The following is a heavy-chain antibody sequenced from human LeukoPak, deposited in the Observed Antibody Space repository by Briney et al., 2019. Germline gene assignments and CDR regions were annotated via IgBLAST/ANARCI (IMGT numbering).Heavy chain of an antibody. CDR1: GGSFSSGSYY. V-gene: IGHV4-61*01. CDR3: ARDVTMVRGASDAFDI. Sequence: PSETLSLTCTVSGGSFSSGSYYWSWIRQPPGKGLEWIGYIYYSGSTNYNPSLKSRVTISVDTSKNQFSLKLSSVTAADTAVYYCARDVTMVRGASDAFDIWGQGTMVTVSS. D-gene: IGHD3-10*01. CDR2: IYYSGST. J-gene: IGHJ3*02.